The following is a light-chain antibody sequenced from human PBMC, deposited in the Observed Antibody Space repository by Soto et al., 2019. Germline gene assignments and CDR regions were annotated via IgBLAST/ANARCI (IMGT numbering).Light chain of an antibody. Sequence: DIQLTQSPSSLSASVGDRVTITCRASQTIDTYLNWYQHKPGTAPKVLIYAATYLQNGVPSRFSGTGSGADFTLTISSLQPEDFATYYCRQTYSVPQTFGQGTKVDIK. CDR3: RQTYSVPQT. J-gene: IGKJ1*01. V-gene: IGKV1-39*01. CDR2: AAT. CDR1: QTIDTY.